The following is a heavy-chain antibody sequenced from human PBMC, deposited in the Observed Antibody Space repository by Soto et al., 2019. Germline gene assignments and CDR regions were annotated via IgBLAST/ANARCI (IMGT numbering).Heavy chain of an antibody. CDR3: ARQSTGAVSDDNYYYYGLDV. CDR1: GISFSNSA. Sequence: QVQLVESGGGVVQPGGSLRLSCVASGISFSNSAIHWVRQAPGKGLQWVAVVSYDVSHKYYADSVKGRFTISRDNSENTVSLQMNRLRAEDSAIYYRARQSTGAVSDDNYYYYGLDVWGQGTTVTVSS. D-gene: IGHD3-10*01. CDR2: VSYDVSHK. V-gene: IGHV3-30-3*01. J-gene: IGHJ6*02.